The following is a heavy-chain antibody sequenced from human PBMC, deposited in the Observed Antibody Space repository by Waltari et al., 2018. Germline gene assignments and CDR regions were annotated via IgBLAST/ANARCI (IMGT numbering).Heavy chain of an antibody. J-gene: IGHJ3*02. D-gene: IGHD1-1*01. V-gene: IGHV3-53*01. Sequence: EVQLVESGGGLIQPGGSLRLSCAASGFTVSSNYMSWVRRAPGKGLEWVSVIYSGGSTYYADSVKGRFTISRDNSKNTLYLQMNSLRAEDTAVYYCASPNWNDFYAFDIWGQGTMVTVSS. CDR1: GFTVSSNY. CDR3: ASPNWNDFYAFDI. CDR2: IYSGGST.